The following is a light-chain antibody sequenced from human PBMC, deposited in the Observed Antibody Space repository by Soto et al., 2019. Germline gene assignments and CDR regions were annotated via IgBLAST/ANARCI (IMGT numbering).Light chain of an antibody. Sequence: QSALTQPASVSGSPGQSITISCTGTSSDVGGCNYVSWYQHHPGKAPKLMMYEVSNRPSGVSNRFSGSKSGNTASLTISGLQAEDEADYYCSSYTSSSTHWVFGGGTKLTVL. CDR2: EVS. V-gene: IGLV2-14*01. J-gene: IGLJ3*02. CDR3: SSYTSSSTHWV. CDR1: SSDVGGCNY.